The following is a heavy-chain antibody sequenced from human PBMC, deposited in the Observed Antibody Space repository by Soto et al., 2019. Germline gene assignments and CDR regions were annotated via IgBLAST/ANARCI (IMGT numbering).Heavy chain of an antibody. J-gene: IGHJ6*02. D-gene: IGHD2-2*01. CDR3: TRARAGVPAAMDYYYYYGMDV. Sequence: PGESLKISCTGSGYTFTAYWIGWVRQIPGKGLEWMGIIYPGDSDIRYAASVKGRFTISRDDSKSIAYLQMNSLKTEDTAVYYCTRARAGVPAAMDYYYYYGMDVWGQGTTVTVSS. CDR2: IYPGDSDI. CDR1: GYTFTAYW. V-gene: IGHV5-51*01.